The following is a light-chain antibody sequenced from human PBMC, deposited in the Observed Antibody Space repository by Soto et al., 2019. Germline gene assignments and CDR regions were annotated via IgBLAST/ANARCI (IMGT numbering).Light chain of an antibody. CDR1: QSVTSSY. J-gene: IGKJ1*01. CDR2: GAS. V-gene: IGKV3-20*01. CDR3: QQYGSSPTT. Sequence: EMVMTQSPAILSVSPGESATLSCRASQSVTSSYLAWWQQKPGQAPRLLIYGASSRATGIPDRFSGSGSGTDFTLTISRLEPEDFAVYFCQQYGSSPTTFGQGTKVDIK.